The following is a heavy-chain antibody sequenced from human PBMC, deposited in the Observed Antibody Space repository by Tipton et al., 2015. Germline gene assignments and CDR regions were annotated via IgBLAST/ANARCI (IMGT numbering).Heavy chain of an antibody. V-gene: IGHV3-11*01. CDR2: ISSSGSTQ. CDR1: GFSFGNYY. J-gene: IGHJ4*02. Sequence: SLRLSCAASGFSFGNYYMTWVRQAPGKGLQWVASISSSGSTQFYAESVKGRLTISRDTASNSVFLQMNSLRAEDTAVYYCARGGSVFDSWGQGTLVTVSS. CDR3: ARGGSVFDS. D-gene: IGHD5-12*01.